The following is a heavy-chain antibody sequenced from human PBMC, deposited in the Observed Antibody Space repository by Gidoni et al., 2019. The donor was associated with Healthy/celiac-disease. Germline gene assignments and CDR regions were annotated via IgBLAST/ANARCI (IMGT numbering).Heavy chain of an antibody. CDR1: GFTFSSYA. CDR3: AKGPDVWGSYLYFDY. D-gene: IGHD3-16*01. V-gene: IGHV3-23*01. Sequence: VQLLESGGGLVQPGGSLRLSCAASGFTFSSYAMSWVRQAPGKGLEWVSAISGSGGSTYYADSVKGRFTISRDNSKNTLYLQMNSRRAEDTAVYYCAKGPDVWGSYLYFDYWGQGTLVTVSS. CDR2: ISGSGGST. J-gene: IGHJ4*02.